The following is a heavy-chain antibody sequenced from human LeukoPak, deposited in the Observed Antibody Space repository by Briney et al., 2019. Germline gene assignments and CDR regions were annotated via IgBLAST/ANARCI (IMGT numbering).Heavy chain of an antibody. CDR3: ARVLLHNWFDP. J-gene: IGHJ5*02. CDR2: IIPILGIA. CDR1: GGTFSSYA. V-gene: IGHV1-69*04. Sequence: SVKVSCKASGGTFSSYAISWVRQAPGQGLEWMGRIIPILGIANYAQKFQGRVTITADKSTSTAYMELSSLRSEDTAVYYCARVLLHNWFDPWGQGTLVTVSS. D-gene: IGHD3-10*01.